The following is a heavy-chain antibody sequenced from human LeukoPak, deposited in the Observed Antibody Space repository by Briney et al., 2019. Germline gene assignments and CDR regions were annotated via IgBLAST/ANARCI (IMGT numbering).Heavy chain of an antibody. CDR1: GFTFSSYA. CDR2: ISGSGGST. CDR3: AKGSYGGNSAFDY. V-gene: IGHV3-23*01. J-gene: IGHJ4*02. Sequence: SGGSLRLSCAASGFTFSSYAMSWVRQAPGKGLEWVSAISGSGGSTYYADSVKGRFTISRDNSKNTLYLQMNSLRAEDTAVYYCAKGSYGGNSAFDYWSQGTLVTVSS. D-gene: IGHD4-23*01.